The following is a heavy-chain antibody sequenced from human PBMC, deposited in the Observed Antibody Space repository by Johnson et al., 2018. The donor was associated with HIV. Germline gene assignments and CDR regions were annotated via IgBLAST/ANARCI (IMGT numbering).Heavy chain of an antibody. CDR3: AKATTGSDAFDI. J-gene: IGHJ3*02. CDR2: ISYDGSNK. V-gene: IGHV3-30*18. CDR1: GFTFSRYW. Sequence: VQLVESGGGLVQPGGSLRLSCVASGFTFSRYWMSWVRQAPGKGLEWVAAISYDGSNKYYADSVKDRFTISRDNSKNTLCLQMNSLGPEETAVYYCAKATTGSDAFDIWGQGTMVTVSS. D-gene: IGHD1-1*01.